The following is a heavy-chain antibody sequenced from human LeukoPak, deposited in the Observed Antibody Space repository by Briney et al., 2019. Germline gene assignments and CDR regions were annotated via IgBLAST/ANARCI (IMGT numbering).Heavy chain of an antibody. CDR1: GGSISSYY. V-gene: IGHV4-59*08. CDR2: IYYSGST. J-gene: IGHJ4*02. D-gene: IGHD1-26*01. Sequence: SETLSLTCTVSGGSISSYYWSWIRQPPGKGLEWIGYIYYSGSTNYNPSLKSRVTISVDTSKNQFSLKLSSVTAADTAVYYCARHVSFYVGAVGGYWGQGTLVTVSS. CDR3: ARHVSFYVGAVGGY.